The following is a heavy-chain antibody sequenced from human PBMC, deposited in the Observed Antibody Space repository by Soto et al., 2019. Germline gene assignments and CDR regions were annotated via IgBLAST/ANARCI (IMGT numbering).Heavy chain of an antibody. Sequence: QVQLVESGGGVVQPGRSLRVSCAASGFTFSIYAMHWVRQAPGTGLEWVAVISYDGTKTYYADSVKGRFTITRDNSKNTVYMHIKGVTSKDTTVYYGAKDRGMPRQWSMDPFNSWGQGPMVTVSP. V-gene: IGHV3-30*18. CDR1: GFTFSIYA. CDR3: AKDRGMPRQWSMDPFNS. J-gene: IGHJ4*02. D-gene: IGHD3-10*01. CDR2: ISYDGTKT.